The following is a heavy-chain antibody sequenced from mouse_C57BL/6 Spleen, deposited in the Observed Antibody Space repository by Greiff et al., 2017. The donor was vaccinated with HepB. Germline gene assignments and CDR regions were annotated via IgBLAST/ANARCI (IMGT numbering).Heavy chain of an antibody. D-gene: IGHD1-1*01. J-gene: IGHJ4*01. CDR1: GYTFTDYY. Sequence: EVQLQQSGPVLVKPGASVKMSCKASGYTFTDYYMNWVKQSHGKSLEWIGVINPYNGGTSYNQKFKGKATLTVDTSSSTAYMELNSLTAEDSAVYYCARDGNDYYAMDYWGQGTSVTVSS. V-gene: IGHV1-19*01. CDR3: ARDGNDYYAMDY. CDR2: INPYNGGT.